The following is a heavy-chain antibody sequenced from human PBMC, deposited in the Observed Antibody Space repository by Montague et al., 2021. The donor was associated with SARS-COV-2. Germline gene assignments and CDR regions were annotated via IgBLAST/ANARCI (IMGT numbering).Heavy chain of an antibody. CDR1: GGSINSFY. D-gene: IGHD2-21*01. J-gene: IGHJ6*02. CDR3: ARPSMVSRNYYYYGIDV. V-gene: IGHV4-59*01. Sequence: SETLSLTCIVSGGSINSFYWSWIRQPPGKGLEWIGYIYHSGTTHYSPSLKSRVAISLDTSKNQFSLTLNSVTAAGTAVYYCARPSMVSRNYYYYGIDVWGQGTTVTVSS. CDR2: IYHSGTT.